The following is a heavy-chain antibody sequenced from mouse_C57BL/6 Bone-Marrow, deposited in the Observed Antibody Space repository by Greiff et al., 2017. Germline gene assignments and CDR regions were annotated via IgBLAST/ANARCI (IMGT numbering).Heavy chain of an antibody. CDR3: ARRAFTTVVGNYYAMDY. CDR2: IYWDDDK. D-gene: IGHD1-1*01. J-gene: IGHJ4*01. CDR1: GFSLSTSGMG. V-gene: IGHV8-12*01. Sequence: QVTLKVCGPGILQSSQTLSLTCSFSGFSLSTSGMGVSWIRQPSGKGLEWLAHIYWDDDKRYNPSLKSRLTISKDTSRNQVFLKITSVDTADTATYYCARRAFTTVVGNYYAMDYWGQGTSVTVSS.